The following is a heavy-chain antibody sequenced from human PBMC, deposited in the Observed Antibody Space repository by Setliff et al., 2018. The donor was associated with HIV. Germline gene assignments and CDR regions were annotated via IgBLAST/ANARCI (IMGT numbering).Heavy chain of an antibody. Sequence: ASVEVSCKASGYTFTSYAVNWVRQAPGQGLEWVGWIHTNTGDPTYAQGFTGRFVFSFDTSVSTAYLQISSLKAEDTAVYYCAARGEQLYYYGMDVWGQGTTGTSP. CDR2: IHTNTGDP. CDR3: AARGEQLYYYGMDV. V-gene: IGHV7-4-1*02. D-gene: IGHD1-26*01. CDR1: GYTFTSYA. J-gene: IGHJ6*02.